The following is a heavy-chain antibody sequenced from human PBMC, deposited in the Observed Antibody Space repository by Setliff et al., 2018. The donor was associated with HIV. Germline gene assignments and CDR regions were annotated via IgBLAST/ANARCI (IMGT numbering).Heavy chain of an antibody. Sequence: PSETLSLTCAVYGGSFNGYYWSWIRQHPGKGLEWIGYIYYSGSTYYNPSLKSRVTISVDTSQNQFPLKLTSVTAADTAVYYCARLRQWLAFFDSWGQGTLVTVSS. CDR1: GGSFNGYY. CDR2: IYYSGST. V-gene: IGHV4-34*01. D-gene: IGHD6-19*01. CDR3: ARLRQWLAFFDS. J-gene: IGHJ4*02.